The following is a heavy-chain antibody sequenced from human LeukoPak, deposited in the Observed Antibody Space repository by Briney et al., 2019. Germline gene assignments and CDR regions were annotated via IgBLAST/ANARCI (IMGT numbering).Heavy chain of an antibody. Sequence: SETLSLTCTVSGGSISSYYWSWIRQPPEKGLEWIGYIYYNEKTNYNPSLKSRVTISVDTSKNQFSLKLSSVTAADTAVYYCARLLRYYDSSGRSNYNWFDPWGQGTLVTVSS. CDR3: ARLLRYYDSSGRSNYNWFDP. CDR1: GGSISSYY. D-gene: IGHD3-22*01. CDR2: IYYNEKT. V-gene: IGHV4-59*08. J-gene: IGHJ5*02.